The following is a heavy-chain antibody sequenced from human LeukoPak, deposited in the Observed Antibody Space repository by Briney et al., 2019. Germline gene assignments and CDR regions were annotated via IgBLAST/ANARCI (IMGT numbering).Heavy chain of an antibody. Sequence: GGSLRLSCAASGFTFNGYSMNWARQAPGKGLEWVSFISTSSTIIYYADSVRGRFTISRDNAKNSLYLQMNSLRDEDTAVYYCARNPAGIGDYWGQGTLVTVSS. CDR1: GFTFNGYS. D-gene: IGHD1-26*01. V-gene: IGHV3-48*02. J-gene: IGHJ4*02. CDR2: ISTSSTII. CDR3: ARNPAGIGDY.